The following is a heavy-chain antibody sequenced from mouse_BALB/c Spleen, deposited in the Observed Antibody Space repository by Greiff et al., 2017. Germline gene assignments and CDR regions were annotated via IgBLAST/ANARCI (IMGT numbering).Heavy chain of an antibody. D-gene: IGHD1-1*02. V-gene: IGHV5-15*02. CDR1: GFTFSDYG. Sequence: EVKVVESGGGLVQPGGSRKLSCAASGFTFSDYGMAWVRQAPGKGPEWVAFISNLAYSIYYADTVTGRFTISRENAKNTLYLEMSSLRSEDTAMYCCARGGGAWFAYWGQGTLVTVSA. CDR2: ISNLAYSI. CDR3: ARGGGAWFAY. J-gene: IGHJ3*01.